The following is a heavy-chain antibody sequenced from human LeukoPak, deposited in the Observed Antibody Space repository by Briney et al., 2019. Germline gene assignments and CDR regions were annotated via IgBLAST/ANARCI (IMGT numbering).Heavy chain of an antibody. J-gene: IGHJ4*02. V-gene: IGHV3-30*02. D-gene: IGHD1-14*01. Sequence: GGSLRLSCAASGFTFSSYGMHWVRQAPGKGLEWVAFIRYDGSNKYYADSVKGRFSISRDNSKNTLYLRMSSLRVEDTAVYYCATLSKSGSTGDYWGQGTLVTVSS. CDR1: GFTFSSYG. CDR3: ATLSKSGSTGDY. CDR2: IRYDGSNK.